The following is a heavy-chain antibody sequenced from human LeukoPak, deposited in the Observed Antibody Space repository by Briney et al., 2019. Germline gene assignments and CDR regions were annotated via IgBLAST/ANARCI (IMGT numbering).Heavy chain of an antibody. Sequence: GGSLRLSCAASGFTFSSYWMHWVRQAPGKGLVWVSRINSDGSSTSYADSVKGRFTISRDNAKNTLYLQMNSLRAEDTAVYYCAKDEISTRRYFDWLVDYWGQGTLVTVSS. CDR2: INSDGSST. J-gene: IGHJ4*02. V-gene: IGHV3-74*01. D-gene: IGHD3-9*01. CDR3: AKDEISTRRYFDWLVDY. CDR1: GFTFSSYW.